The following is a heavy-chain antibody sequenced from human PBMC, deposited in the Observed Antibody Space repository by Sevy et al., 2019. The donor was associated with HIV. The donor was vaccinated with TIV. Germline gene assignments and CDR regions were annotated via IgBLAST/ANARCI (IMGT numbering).Heavy chain of an antibody. Sequence: GGSLRLSCSASGFTFSSYAMHWVRQAPGKVLEYVSAISSNGGSTYYADSVKGRFTISRDNSKNTLYLQMISLRAEDTAVYYCGKVDTAMVTGAFDIWGQGTMVTVSS. CDR1: GFTFSSYA. D-gene: IGHD5-18*01. V-gene: IGHV3-64D*06. J-gene: IGHJ3*02. CDR3: GKVDTAMVTGAFDI. CDR2: ISSNGGST.